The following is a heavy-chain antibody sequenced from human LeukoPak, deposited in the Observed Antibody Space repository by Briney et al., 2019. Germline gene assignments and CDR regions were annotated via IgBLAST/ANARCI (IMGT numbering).Heavy chain of an antibody. J-gene: IGHJ5*02. CDR3: ARAVAGHGGFDP. CDR2: INPNSGGT. D-gene: IGHD6-19*01. CDR1: GYSFTDYY. V-gene: IGHV1-2*02. Sequence: ASVKVSCKASGYSFTDYYMHWVRQAPGQGPEWMGWINPNSGGTNYAQKFQGRVTMTRDTSISTAYMELSRLRSDDTAVYYCARAVAGHGGFDPWGQGTLVTVSS.